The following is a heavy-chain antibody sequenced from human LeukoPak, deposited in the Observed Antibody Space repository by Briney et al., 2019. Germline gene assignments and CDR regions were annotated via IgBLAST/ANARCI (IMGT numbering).Heavy chain of an antibody. Sequence: GGSLRLSCAASGFTFSSYAMSWARQAPGKGLEWVSAISGSGGSTYYADSVKGRFTISRDNSKNTLYLQMNSLRAEDTAVYYCAKVSGSFPRYYGMDVWGQGTTVTVSS. CDR3: AKVSGSFPRYYGMDV. V-gene: IGHV3-23*01. CDR1: GFTFSSYA. D-gene: IGHD2-15*01. J-gene: IGHJ6*02. CDR2: ISGSGGST.